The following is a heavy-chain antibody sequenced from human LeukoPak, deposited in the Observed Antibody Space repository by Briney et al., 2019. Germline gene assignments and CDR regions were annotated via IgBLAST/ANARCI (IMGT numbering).Heavy chain of an antibody. J-gene: IGHJ4*02. CDR2: IRYDGSNK. D-gene: IGHD3-10*01. CDR3: AKGARELWFGEYFRKSASSFDY. Sequence: RPGGSLRLSCAASGFTFSSYGMHWVRQAPGKGLEWVAFIRYDGSNKYYADSVKGRFTISRDNSKNTLYLQMNSLRAEDTAVYYCAKGARELWFGEYFRKSASSFDYWGQGTLVTVSS. CDR1: GFTFSSYG. V-gene: IGHV3-30*02.